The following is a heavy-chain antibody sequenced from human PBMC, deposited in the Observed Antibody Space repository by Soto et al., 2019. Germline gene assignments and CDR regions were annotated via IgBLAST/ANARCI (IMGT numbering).Heavy chain of an antibody. Sequence: GGSLRLSCAASGFTFSSYWMHWVRQAPGKGLVWVSRINSDGSSTSYADSVKGRFTISRDNSKNTLYLQMNSLRAEDTAVYYCAKSDTIFGVVIMDYWGQGTLVTVSS. CDR3: AKSDTIFGVVIMDY. J-gene: IGHJ4*02. V-gene: IGHV3-74*01. CDR2: INSDGSST. D-gene: IGHD3-3*01. CDR1: GFTFSSYW.